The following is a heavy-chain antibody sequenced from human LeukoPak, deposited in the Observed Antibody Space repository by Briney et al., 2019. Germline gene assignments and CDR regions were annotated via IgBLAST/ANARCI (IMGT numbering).Heavy chain of an antibody. CDR2: INPSGGST. D-gene: IGHD6-13*01. J-gene: IGHJ5*02. CDR1: GYTFTSYY. CDR3: ASGGSIAAAGNDNWFDP. V-gene: IGHV1-46*01. Sequence: ASVKVSCKASGYTFTSYYMHWVRQAPGQGLEWMGIINPSGGSTSYAQKFQGRVTMTRDTSTSTVYMELSSLRSEDTAVYYCASGGSIAAAGNDNWFDPWGQGTLVTVSS.